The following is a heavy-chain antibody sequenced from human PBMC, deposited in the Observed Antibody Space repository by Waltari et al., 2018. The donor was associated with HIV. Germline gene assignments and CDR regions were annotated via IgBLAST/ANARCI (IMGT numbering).Heavy chain of an antibody. CDR3: TRLVAAVAGTGY. CDR1: GLPFSGSS. V-gene: IGHV3-73*01. Sequence: VQLVESGGGLVQPGGSLKLSCAASGLPFSGSSTHWVRQASGKGLEWVGRIRTKANSYATAYAASVKGRFIISRDDSKNTAYLQMNNLKTEDTAVYYCTRLVAAVAGTGYWGQGTLVTVSS. J-gene: IGHJ4*02. D-gene: IGHD6-19*01. CDR2: IRTKANSYAT.